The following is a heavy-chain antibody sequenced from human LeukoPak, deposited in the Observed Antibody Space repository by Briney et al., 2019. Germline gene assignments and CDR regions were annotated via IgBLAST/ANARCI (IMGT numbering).Heavy chain of an antibody. CDR2: IYYSGST. Sequence: SKTLSLTCAVYGGSFSGYYWSWIRQPPGKGLEWIGYIYYSGSTYYNPSLKSRVTISVDTSKNQFSLKLSSVTAADTAVYYCARILGYCSSTSCYGYYYYMDVWGKGTTVTVSS. CDR1: GGSFSGYY. J-gene: IGHJ6*03. V-gene: IGHV4-30-4*08. D-gene: IGHD2-2*01. CDR3: ARILGYCSSTSCYGYYYYMDV.